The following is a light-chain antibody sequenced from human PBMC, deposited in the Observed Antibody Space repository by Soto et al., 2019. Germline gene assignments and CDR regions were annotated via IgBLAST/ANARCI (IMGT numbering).Light chain of an antibody. V-gene: IGLV2-14*01. CDR3: SSYTSTVSDV. CDR2: DVS. Sequence: QSALTQPASVSGSPGQSITISCTGTSSDVGGYNYVSWYQQHPGKAPKLMIYDVSNRPSGVSYRFSGSKSGNTASLTISGLQAEDEADYYCSSYTSTVSDVFGTGTKLTVL. CDR1: SSDVGGYNY. J-gene: IGLJ1*01.